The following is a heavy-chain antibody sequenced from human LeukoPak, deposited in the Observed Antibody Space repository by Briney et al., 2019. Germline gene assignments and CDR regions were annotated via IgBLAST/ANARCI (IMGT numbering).Heavy chain of an antibody. Sequence: GGSLRLSCAASGFTFSSYAMSWVRQAPGKGLEWVSAISGSGGSTYYADSVEGRFTISRDNSKNTLYLQMNSLRAEDTAVYYCAKTSYQLLSRWFDPWGQGTLVTVSS. V-gene: IGHV3-23*01. CDR2: ISGSGGST. CDR3: AKTSYQLLSRWFDP. D-gene: IGHD2-2*01. CDR1: GFTFSSYA. J-gene: IGHJ5*02.